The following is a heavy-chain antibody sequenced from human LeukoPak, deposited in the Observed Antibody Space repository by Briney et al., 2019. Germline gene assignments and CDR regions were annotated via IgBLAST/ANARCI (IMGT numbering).Heavy chain of an antibody. D-gene: IGHD4-17*01. CDR3: ARGGHRRLDGDNTLPQFDY. Sequence: ASVKVSCKVSGYTLTELSMHWVRQAPGKGLGWMGGFDPEDGETIYAQKFQGRVTMTEDTSTDTAYMELSSLRSEDTAVYYCARGGHRRLDGDNTLPQFDYWGQGTLVTVSS. CDR1: GYTLTELS. J-gene: IGHJ4*02. CDR2: FDPEDGET. V-gene: IGHV1-24*01.